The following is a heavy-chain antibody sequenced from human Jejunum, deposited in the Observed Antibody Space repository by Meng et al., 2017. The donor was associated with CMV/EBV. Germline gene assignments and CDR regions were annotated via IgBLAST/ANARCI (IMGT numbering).Heavy chain of an antibody. Sequence: CTVSGDSSSTYFWTWIRQGPGKGLEWIGYVHGTRGTNYNPSLKSRVTISADTSKNQLSLRLTSVTAADTAVYYCARGRWTGGWFDPWGQGILVTVS. D-gene: IGHD3/OR15-3a*01. CDR3: ARGRWTGGWFDP. J-gene: IGHJ5*02. V-gene: IGHV4-59*12. CDR1: GDSSSTYF. CDR2: VHGTRGT.